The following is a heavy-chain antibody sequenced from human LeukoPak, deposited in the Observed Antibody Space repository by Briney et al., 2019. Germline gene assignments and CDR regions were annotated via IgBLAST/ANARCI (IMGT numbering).Heavy chain of an antibody. CDR3: LVQITYGGLSETDG. D-gene: IGHD3-16*01. CDR1: GFTLSSLA. CDR2: IGSRSGTK. V-gene: IGHV3-21*01. Sequence: PGGSLRLSCAASGFTLSSLAMHWVRQAPGKGLEWVSSIGSRSGTKYYADSVKGRFTISRDNAKNSMSLQINSLRAAETAVYYYLVQITYGGLSETDGGGEGTLVTVSS. J-gene: IGHJ4*02.